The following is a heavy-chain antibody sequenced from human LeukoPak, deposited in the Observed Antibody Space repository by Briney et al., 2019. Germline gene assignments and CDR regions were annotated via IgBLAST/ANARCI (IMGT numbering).Heavy chain of an antibody. V-gene: IGHV3-9*01. CDR1: GFTFDDYA. J-gene: IGHJ6*02. Sequence: PGGSLRLSCAASGFTFDDYAMHWVRQAPGKGLEWVSGISWNSGSIGYADSVKGRFTISRDNAKNSLYLQMNSLRADDTALYYCAKAGPGFYYYYGMDVWGQGTTVTVSS. CDR3: AKAGPGFYYYYGMDV. D-gene: IGHD3-9*01. CDR2: ISWNSGSI.